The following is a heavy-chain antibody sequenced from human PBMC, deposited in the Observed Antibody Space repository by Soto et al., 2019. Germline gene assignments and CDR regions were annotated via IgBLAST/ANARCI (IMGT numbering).Heavy chain of an antibody. D-gene: IGHD5-12*01. Sequence: QVQLVESGGGVVQPGRSLRLSCAASGFTFSSYGMHWVRQAPGKGLEWVAVISYDGSNKYYADSVKGRFSISRDNSKNTLYLQTNSLRAEDTAVCYCAKVSSGYALNYYCYDGRDVGGQGTTVAVSS. V-gene: IGHV3-30*18. CDR2: ISYDGSNK. CDR1: GFTFSSYG. J-gene: IGHJ6*02. CDR3: AKVSSGYALNYYCYDGRDV.